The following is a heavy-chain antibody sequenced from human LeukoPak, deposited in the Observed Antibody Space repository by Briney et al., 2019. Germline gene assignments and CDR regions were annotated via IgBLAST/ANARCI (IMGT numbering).Heavy chain of an antibody. CDR1: GFTGSNNY. Sequence: SGGSLRLSCAASGFTGSNNYMSWVRQAPGKGLEWVSAIHSSGGTYYADSVKGRFTISRDNSKNTLYLQMNSLRAEDTAVYYCARLDFWSGYTFDYWGQGTLVTVSS. CDR2: IHSSGGT. CDR3: ARLDFWSGYTFDY. J-gene: IGHJ4*02. D-gene: IGHD3-3*01. V-gene: IGHV3-53*01.